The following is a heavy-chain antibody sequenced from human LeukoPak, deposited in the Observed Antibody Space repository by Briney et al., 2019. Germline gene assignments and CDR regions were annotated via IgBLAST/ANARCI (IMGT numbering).Heavy chain of an antibody. V-gene: IGHV3-48*02. CDR3: ARQGDLDY. CDR1: GFIFTSDS. D-gene: IGHD3-16*01. CDR2: ISSTSSAT. Sequence: GGSLRLSCAASGFIFTSDSMNWVRQAPGKGLEFVSSISSTSSATYYADSVKGRFTISRDNAKNSMYLQMNSLRDEDTAVYYCARQGDLDYWGQGTLVTVCS. J-gene: IGHJ4*02.